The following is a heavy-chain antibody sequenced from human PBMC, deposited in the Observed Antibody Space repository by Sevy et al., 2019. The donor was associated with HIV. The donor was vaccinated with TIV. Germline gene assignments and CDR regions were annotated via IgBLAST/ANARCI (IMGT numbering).Heavy chain of an antibody. D-gene: IGHD3-9*01. Sequence: GGSLRLSCAASGFTFSSYAMHWVRQAPGKGLEWVAVISYDGSNKYYADSVKGGFTISKDNSKNTLYLQMNSLRAEDTAVDYCARDVFTIDQDWSQARYYGMDVWGQGTTVTVSS. J-gene: IGHJ6*02. CDR3: ARDVFTIDQDWSQARYYGMDV. CDR2: ISYDGSNK. V-gene: IGHV3-30-3*01. CDR1: GFTFSSYA.